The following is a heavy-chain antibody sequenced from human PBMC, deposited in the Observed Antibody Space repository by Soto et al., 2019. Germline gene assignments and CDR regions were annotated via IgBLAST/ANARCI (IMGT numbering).Heavy chain of an antibody. J-gene: IGHJ4*02. CDR3: AISYPPGGMVRGVPHH. D-gene: IGHD3-10*01. CDR2: IWYDGSNK. CDR1: GFTFSSYG. V-gene: IGHV3-33*01. Sequence: GGSLRLSCAASGFTFSSYGMHWVRQAPGKGLEWVAVIWYDGSNKYYADSVKGRFTISRDNSKNTLYLQMNSLRAEDTAVYYCAISYPPGGMVRGVPHHWGQGTLVTVSS.